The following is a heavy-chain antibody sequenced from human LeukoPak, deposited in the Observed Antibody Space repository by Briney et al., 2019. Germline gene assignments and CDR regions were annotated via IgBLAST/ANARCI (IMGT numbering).Heavy chain of an antibody. CDR2: INHSGST. CDR1: GGSFSGYY. D-gene: IGHD3-10*01. CDR3: ARRGSGSLLWFGELRRISNWFDP. V-gene: IGHV4-34*01. J-gene: IGHJ5*02. Sequence: KPSETLSLTCAVYGGSFSGYYWSWIRQPPGKGLEWIGEINHSGSTNYNPSLKSRVTISVDTSKNQFSLKLSSVTAADTAVYYCARRGSGSLLWFGELRRISNWFDPWGQGTLVTVSS.